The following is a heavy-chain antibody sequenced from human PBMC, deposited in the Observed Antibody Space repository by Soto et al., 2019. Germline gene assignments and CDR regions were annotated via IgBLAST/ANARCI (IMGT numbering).Heavy chain of an antibody. Sequence: ASVKVSCKASGYTFTSYAMHWVRQAPGQRPEWMGWINAGNGNTKYSQKFQGSVTITRDTSANTAYMELSSLRSEDTAVYYCARVYWDFWAFDYWGQGTLVTVSS. CDR3: ARVYWDFWAFDY. CDR2: INAGNGNT. V-gene: IGHV1-3*01. CDR1: GYTFTSYA. J-gene: IGHJ4*02. D-gene: IGHD3-3*02.